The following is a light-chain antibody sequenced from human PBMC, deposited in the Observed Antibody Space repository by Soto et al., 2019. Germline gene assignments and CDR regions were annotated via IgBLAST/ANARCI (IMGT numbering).Light chain of an antibody. CDR3: QQYDNLPIT. CDR1: QDITNY. Sequence: DIQMTQSPSSLSASVGDRVTITCQASQDITNYVNWYQQKPGKAPKLLIYDASNLETGVPSRFSGRGSGTDFTFTISSLQTEDIATYFCQQYDNLPITFGPGTRLE. V-gene: IGKV1-33*01. CDR2: DAS. J-gene: IGKJ5*01.